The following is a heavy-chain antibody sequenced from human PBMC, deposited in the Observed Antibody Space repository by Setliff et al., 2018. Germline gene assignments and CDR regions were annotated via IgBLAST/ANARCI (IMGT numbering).Heavy chain of an antibody. CDR2: INPNSGDT. CDR1: GGTFSSYG. CDR3: VRSGKFGMRFWFDQ. D-gene: IGHD1-26*01. Sequence: ASVKVSCKASGGTFSSYGISWVRQAPGQGLKWMGWINPNSGDTHSAQKFQGRVTMTRDTSINTAYMELSSLTSDDTAFYYCVRSGKFGMRFWFDQWGLGTLVTVSS. V-gene: IGHV1-2*02. J-gene: IGHJ5*02.